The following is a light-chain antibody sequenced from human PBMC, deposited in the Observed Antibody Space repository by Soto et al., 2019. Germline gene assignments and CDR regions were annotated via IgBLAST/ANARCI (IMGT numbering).Light chain of an antibody. Sequence: DIPMTQTPSSLSASVGDRVTITCRASQSISSYLNCYQQKPGKAPKLLIYAASSLHSRVPSRFSGSGSGTDFTLTISSLQPEDFATYYCQQSYSTPWTFGQGTKVEIK. J-gene: IGKJ1*01. CDR2: AAS. CDR3: QQSYSTPWT. CDR1: QSISSY. V-gene: IGKV1-39*01.